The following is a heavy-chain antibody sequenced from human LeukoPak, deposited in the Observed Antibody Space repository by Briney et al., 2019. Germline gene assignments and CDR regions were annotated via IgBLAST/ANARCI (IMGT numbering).Heavy chain of an antibody. CDR2: IWYDGSNK. CDR1: GFTFSSYG. Sequence: GGSLRLSRAPSGFTFSSYGMHWVCQAPGKGPEWVAVIWYDGSNKYYADSVQGRFTISRDNSKNTLYLQMNSLRAEDTAVYYCARDSYGFDYWGQGTLVTVSS. D-gene: IGHD4-17*01. V-gene: IGHV3-33*01. J-gene: IGHJ4*02. CDR3: ARDSYGFDY.